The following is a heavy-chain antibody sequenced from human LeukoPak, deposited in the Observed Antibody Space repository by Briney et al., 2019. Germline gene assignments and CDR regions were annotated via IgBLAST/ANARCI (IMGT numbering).Heavy chain of an antibody. V-gene: IGHV4-59*12. CDR2: IYYSGST. CDR1: GGSISSYY. J-gene: IGHJ4*02. Sequence: SETLSLTCTVSGGSISSYYWSWIRQPPGKGLEWIGYIYYSGSTNYNPSLKSRVTISVDTSKNQFSLKLSSVTAADTAVYYCARVYGDPSYYFDYWGQGTLVTVSS. D-gene: IGHD4-17*01. CDR3: ARVYGDPSYYFDY.